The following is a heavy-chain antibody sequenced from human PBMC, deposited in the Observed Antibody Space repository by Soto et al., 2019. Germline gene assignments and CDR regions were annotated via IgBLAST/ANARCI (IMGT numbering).Heavy chain of an antibody. CDR3: ARGYCSSTSCYSYYFDY. V-gene: IGHV3-7*03. CDR2: IKQDGSEK. D-gene: IGHD2-2*01. J-gene: IGHJ4*02. Sequence: GSLLLTCAGSGFTFSSYWMSWVRQAPGKGLEWVANIKQDGSEKYYVDSVKGRFTISRDNAKNSLYLQMNSLRAEDTAVYYCARGYCSSTSCYSYYFDYWGQGTLVTVYS. CDR1: GFTFSSYW.